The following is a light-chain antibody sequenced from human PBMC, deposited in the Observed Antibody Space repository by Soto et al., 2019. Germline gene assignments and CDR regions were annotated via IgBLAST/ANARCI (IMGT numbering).Light chain of an antibody. CDR2: SNN. Sequence: QSVLTQPPSASGTPGQRVTISCSGSSSNIGSNTINWYQQFPGTAPKLVIYSNNERPSGVPDRFSGSKSGTSASLAIGGLQSEGEADYYCSAWDDSLNGVVFGGGTKLTVL. CDR1: SSNIGSNT. J-gene: IGLJ3*02. V-gene: IGLV1-44*01. CDR3: SAWDDSLNGVV.